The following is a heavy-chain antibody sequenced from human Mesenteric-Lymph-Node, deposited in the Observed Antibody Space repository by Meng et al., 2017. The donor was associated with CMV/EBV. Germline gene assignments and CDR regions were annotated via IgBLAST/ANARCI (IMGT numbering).Heavy chain of an antibody. CDR3: AKMLDQSHYFDY. Sequence: GESLKISCAASGFTFSSYGMHWVRQAPGKGLEWVAFLRYDGSNKNYADSVKGRFTISRDNSKNTLYLQMNSLRAEDTAVYYCAKMLDQSHYFDYWGQGTLVTVSS. CDR2: LRYDGSNK. D-gene: IGHD2-2*01. J-gene: IGHJ4*02. V-gene: IGHV3-30*02. CDR1: GFTFSSYG.